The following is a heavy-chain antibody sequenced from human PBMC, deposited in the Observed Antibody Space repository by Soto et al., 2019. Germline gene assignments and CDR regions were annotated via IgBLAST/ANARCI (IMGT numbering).Heavy chain of an antibody. CDR1: RFSISSSNW. V-gene: IGHV4-4*02. Sequence: PSATLSLTCAFLRFSISSSNWWSVVCDAPGQGLEWIGEIYHSGSTIYNPSLKSRVTISVDKSKNQFSLKLSSVTAADTAVYYCARVSVAGTRFDYWGQG. J-gene: IGHJ4*02. CDR2: IYHSGST. CDR3: ARVSVAGTRFDY. D-gene: IGHD6-19*01.